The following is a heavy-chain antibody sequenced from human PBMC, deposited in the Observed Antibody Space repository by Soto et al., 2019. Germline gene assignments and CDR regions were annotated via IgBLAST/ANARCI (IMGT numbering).Heavy chain of an antibody. J-gene: IGHJ4*02. V-gene: IGHV4-30-2*01. CDR3: ARDYRTSAGRHFDY. D-gene: IGHD3-16*02. CDR1: GGSLSRGTDS. Sequence: CTVSGGSLSRGTDSWSWIRQAPGKAPEWIGYIYNRGDTYFNPSLKSRVAISIDRSKNQFSLKLNSVTAADTAVYFCARDYRTSAGRHFDYWGQGILVTVSS. CDR2: IYNRGDT.